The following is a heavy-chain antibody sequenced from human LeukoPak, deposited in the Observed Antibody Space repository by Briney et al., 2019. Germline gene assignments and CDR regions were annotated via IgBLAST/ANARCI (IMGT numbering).Heavy chain of an antibody. CDR3: ARDLIQLWSPNSDFDY. D-gene: IGHD5-18*01. Sequence: ASVKVSCKASGYTFTGYYMHWVRQAPGQGLEWMGWINPNSGGTNYAQKFQGRVTMTRDTFISTAYMELSRLRSDDTAVYYCARDLIQLWSPNSDFDYWGQGTLVTVSS. V-gene: IGHV1-2*02. CDR2: INPNSGGT. CDR1: GYTFTGYY. J-gene: IGHJ4*02.